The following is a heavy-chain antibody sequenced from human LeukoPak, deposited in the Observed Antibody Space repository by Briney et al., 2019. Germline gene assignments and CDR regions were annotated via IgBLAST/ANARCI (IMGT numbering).Heavy chain of an antibody. CDR3: ARHRGCSTSCYDYGMDV. CDR2: IYYSGST. D-gene: IGHD2-2*01. V-gene: IGHV4-59*08. CDR1: GGSISSYY. Sequence: SETLSLTCTVSGGSISSYYWSWIRQPPGKGLEWIGYIYYSGSTNYNPSLKSRVTISVDTSKNQFSLKLSSVTAADTAVYYCARHRGCSTSCYDYGMDVWGQGTTVTVSS. J-gene: IGHJ6*02.